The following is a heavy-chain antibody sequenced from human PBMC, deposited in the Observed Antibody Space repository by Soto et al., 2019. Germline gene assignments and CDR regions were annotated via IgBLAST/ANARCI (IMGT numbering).Heavy chain of an antibody. J-gene: IGHJ6*02. D-gene: IGHD1-20*01. CDR3: ARDRAKWKDYYYYGMDV. V-gene: IGHV4-30-4*01. CDR1: GGSISSGDDF. Sequence: QVQLQESGPGLVKPSQTLSLTCTVSGGSISSGDDFWTWIRQPPGKGLEWIGDIYYSGSTYYNPSLKSRLTMSVDTSKNQFSLELSSVTAADTAVYYCARDRAKWKDYYYYGMDVWGQGTTVTVSS. CDR2: IYYSGST.